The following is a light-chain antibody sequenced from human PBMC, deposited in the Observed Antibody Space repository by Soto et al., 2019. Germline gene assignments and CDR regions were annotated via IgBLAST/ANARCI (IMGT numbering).Light chain of an antibody. V-gene: IGLV1-40*01. CDR3: QSYDSSLGGVV. J-gene: IGLJ2*01. Sequence: QSVLTQPPSVSGAPGQRVTISCTGSSSNIGPGYDVHWYQQLPGTAPKLLIYGNCNRPSGVPGRFSGSKSGTSASLAITGLQADDEADYDCQSYDSSLGGVVFGGGTQLTVL. CDR1: SSNIGPGYD. CDR2: GNC.